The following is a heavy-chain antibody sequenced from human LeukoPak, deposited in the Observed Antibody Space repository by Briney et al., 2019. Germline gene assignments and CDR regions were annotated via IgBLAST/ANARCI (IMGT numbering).Heavy chain of an antibody. CDR1: GFPFSNHA. Sequence: PGGSLRLSCAASGFPFSNHAMTWVRQAPGKGLEWVSAISGSGGSTYYADSVKGRFTISRDNSKNTLFLQMNSLRAEDTAVYYCAKESIAAAGTPNFDYWGQGTLVTVSS. J-gene: IGHJ4*02. CDR2: ISGSGGST. V-gene: IGHV3-23*01. CDR3: AKESIAAAGTPNFDY. D-gene: IGHD6-13*01.